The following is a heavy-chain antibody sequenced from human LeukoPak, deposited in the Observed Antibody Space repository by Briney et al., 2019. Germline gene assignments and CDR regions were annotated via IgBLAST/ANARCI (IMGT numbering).Heavy chain of an antibody. CDR3: AKSAIVRGTTGTFDY. D-gene: IGHD3-10*01. CDR1: GFTFSSYA. CDR2: ISGTGAST. Sequence: QSGGSLRLSCAAAGFTFSSYAMNWVRQAPGKGLEWVSGISGTGASTYFTDSVKGRFTISRDNSKNTLYLQMNSLRDEDTAVYYCAKSAIVRGTTGTFDYWGKGTLVTVSS. J-gene: IGHJ4*02. V-gene: IGHV3-23*01.